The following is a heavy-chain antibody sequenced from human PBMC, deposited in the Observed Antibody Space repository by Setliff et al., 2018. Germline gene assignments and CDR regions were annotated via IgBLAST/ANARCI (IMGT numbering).Heavy chain of an antibody. J-gene: IGHJ3*01. V-gene: IGHV1-69*11. CDR3: ARGRDGYTSDALEF. CDR1: GGAFSSYA. Sequence: SVKVSCKASGGAFSSYALTWVRQAPGQGLERMGRIIPVIDTTDYAQTFQGRVTITADESTRTVYMELSSLRSEDTAIYYCARGRDGYTSDALEFWGQGTMVTV. D-gene: IGHD5-12*01. CDR2: IIPVIDTT.